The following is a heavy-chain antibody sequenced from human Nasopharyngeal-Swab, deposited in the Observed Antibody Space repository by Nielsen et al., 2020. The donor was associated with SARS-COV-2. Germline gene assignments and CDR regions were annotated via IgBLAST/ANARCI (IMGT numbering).Heavy chain of an antibody. CDR2: IYHSGST. D-gene: IGHD1-26*01. J-gene: IGHJ4*02. CDR3: ASISGSYLFDY. Sequence: SETLSLTCAVSGGSISSSNWWSWVRQPPGKGLEWIGEIYHSGSTNYNPSLKSRVTISVDKSENQFSLKLSSVTAADTAVYYCASISGSYLFDYWGQGTLVTVSS. CDR1: GGSISSSNW. V-gene: IGHV4-4*02.